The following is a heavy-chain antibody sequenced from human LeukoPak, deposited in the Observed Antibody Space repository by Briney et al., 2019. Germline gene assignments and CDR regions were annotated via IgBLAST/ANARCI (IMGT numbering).Heavy chain of an antibody. CDR2: IYYSGRT. Sequence: SETLSLTRTVSGGSISSYYWSWIRQPPGKGLEWIGYIYYSGRTNYNPSLKSRVTISVDTSKNQFSLKLSSVTAADTAVYYCARHRVGVYYYYGMDVWGQGTTVTVSS. CDR3: ARHRVGVYYYYGMDV. CDR1: GGSISSYY. D-gene: IGHD3-16*01. J-gene: IGHJ6*02. V-gene: IGHV4-59*08.